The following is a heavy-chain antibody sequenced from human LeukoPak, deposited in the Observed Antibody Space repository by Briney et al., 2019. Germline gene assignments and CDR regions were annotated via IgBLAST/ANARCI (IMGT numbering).Heavy chain of an antibody. CDR2: TYYRSKWYN. CDR1: GDSVSSNSAA. V-gene: IGHV6-1*01. J-gene: IGHJ4*02. D-gene: IGHD6-13*01. CDR3: ARASWRSSWYFDY. Sequence: SQTHSLTCAISGDSVSSNSAAWNWIRQSPSRGLEWLGRTYYRSKWYNDYAVSVKSRITINPDTSKNQFSLKLSSVTAADTAVYYCARASWRSSWYFDYWGQGTLVTVSS.